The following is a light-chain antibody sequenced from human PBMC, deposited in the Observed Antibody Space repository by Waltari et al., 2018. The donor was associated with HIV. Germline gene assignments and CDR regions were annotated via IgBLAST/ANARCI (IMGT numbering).Light chain of an antibody. V-gene: IGLV2-11*01. CDR3: CSYAGIWGV. Sequence: QSALTQPRSVSGSPGQSVTISCTRTSSDVGAYNYVSWYQQHPGKAPKLMIYDVNKRPSGVPDRFSGSKSGNTASLNISGLQAEDESDYYCCSYAGIWGVFGTGTKVTVL. J-gene: IGLJ1*01. CDR1: SSDVGAYNY. CDR2: DVN.